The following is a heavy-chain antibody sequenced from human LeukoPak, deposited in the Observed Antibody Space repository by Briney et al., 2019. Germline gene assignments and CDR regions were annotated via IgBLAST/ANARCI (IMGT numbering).Heavy chain of an antibody. D-gene: IGHD3-9*01. J-gene: IGHJ4*02. Sequence: GGSLRLSCATSGFTFSDYYMSWIRQAPGKGLEWDSYISSSGTYINSADSVKGRFTISRDYPKNSLYLQMSSLRAEDTAVYYCARQGGDILTGYLDYWGQGTLVTVSS. CDR3: ARQGGDILTGYLDY. V-gene: IGHV3-11*03. CDR2: ISSSGTYI. CDR1: GFTFSDYY.